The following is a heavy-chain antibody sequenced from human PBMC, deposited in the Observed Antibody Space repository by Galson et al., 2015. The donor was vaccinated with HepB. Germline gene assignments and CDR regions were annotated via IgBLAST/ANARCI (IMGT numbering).Heavy chain of an antibody. D-gene: IGHD2-15*01. CDR2: ISWNSGSI. V-gene: IGHV3-9*01. CDR3: ARYCSGGSCSYGMDV. Sequence: SLRLSCAASGFTFDDYAMHWVRQAPGKGLEWVSGISWNSGSIGYADSVKGRFTISRDNAKNSLYLQMNSLRAEDTAVYYCARYCSGGSCSYGMDVWGQGTTVTVSS. CDR1: GFTFDDYA. J-gene: IGHJ6*02.